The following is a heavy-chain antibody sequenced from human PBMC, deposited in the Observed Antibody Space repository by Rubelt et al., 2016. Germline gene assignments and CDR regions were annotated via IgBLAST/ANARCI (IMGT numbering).Heavy chain of an antibody. CDR1: GFSLSTSGMF. CDR2: IDWDDDK. Sequence: QVTLRESGPALVKPTQTLTLTCTFSGFSLSTSGMFVSWIRQPPGKALEWLALIDWDDDKYYSTSLKTRLTISKDPSKNQLVLTMTNMDPVATATYYCARILLPDYYDSSGGMDVWGQGTTVTVSS. V-gene: IGHV2-70*01. CDR3: ARILLPDYYDSSGGMDV. J-gene: IGHJ6*02. D-gene: IGHD3-22*01.